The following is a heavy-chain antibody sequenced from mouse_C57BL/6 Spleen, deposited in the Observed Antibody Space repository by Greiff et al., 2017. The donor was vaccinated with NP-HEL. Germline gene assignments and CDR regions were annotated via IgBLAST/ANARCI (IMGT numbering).Heavy chain of an antibody. V-gene: IGHV1-69*01. Sequence: QVQLQQPGAELVMPGASVKLSCKASGYTFTSYWMHWVEQRPGQGLEWIGEIDPSDSYTNYNQKFKGKSTLTVDKSSSTAYMQLSSLTSEDSAVYYCARGITTVVYFDYWGQGTTLTVSS. D-gene: IGHD1-1*01. CDR3: ARGITTVVYFDY. J-gene: IGHJ2*01. CDR1: GYTFTSYW. CDR2: IDPSDSYT.